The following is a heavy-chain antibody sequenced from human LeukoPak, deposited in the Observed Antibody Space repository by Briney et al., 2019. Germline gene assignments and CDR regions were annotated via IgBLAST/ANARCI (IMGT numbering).Heavy chain of an antibody. J-gene: IGHJ4*02. Sequence: PSETLSLTCAVFGGSGGSISSSNYWSWVRQPPGKGLEWIGEIYYSGSTYYNPSLKSRVTISVDTSKNQFSLKLSSVTAADTAVYYCAREGGGYGGNRRKQLDYWGQGTLVTVSS. V-gene: IGHV4-4*02. CDR2: IYYSGST. CDR3: AREGGGYGGNRRKQLDY. D-gene: IGHD4-23*01. CDR1: GGSISSSNY.